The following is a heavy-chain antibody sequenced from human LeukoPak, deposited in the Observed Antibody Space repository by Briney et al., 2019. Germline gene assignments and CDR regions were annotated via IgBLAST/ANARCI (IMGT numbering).Heavy chain of an antibody. CDR3: AKRGYSGSYRYFDY. CDR2: ISAGSSSI. Sequence: GGSLRLSCAASRFTFSDYYMSWVRQAPGMGLEWVSAISAGSSSIFYADSVKGRFTISRDNSKNTLYLQMNSLRAEDTAVYYCAKRGYSGSYRYFDYWGQGTLVTVSS. J-gene: IGHJ4*02. V-gene: IGHV3-23*01. D-gene: IGHD1-26*01. CDR1: RFTFSDYY.